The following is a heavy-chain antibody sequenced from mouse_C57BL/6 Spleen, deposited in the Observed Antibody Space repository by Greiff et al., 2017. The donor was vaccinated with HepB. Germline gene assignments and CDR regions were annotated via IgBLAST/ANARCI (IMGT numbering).Heavy chain of an antibody. Sequence: EVHLVESGGGLVQPKGSLKLSCAASGFSFNTYAMNWVRQAPGKGLEWVARIRSKSNNYATYYADSVKDRFTISRDDSESMLYLQMNNLKTEDTAMYYCVRLSTVEAYWGQGTLVTVSA. CDR2: IRSKSNNYAT. J-gene: IGHJ3*01. CDR3: VRLSTVEAY. V-gene: IGHV10-1*01. D-gene: IGHD1-1*01. CDR1: GFSFNTYA.